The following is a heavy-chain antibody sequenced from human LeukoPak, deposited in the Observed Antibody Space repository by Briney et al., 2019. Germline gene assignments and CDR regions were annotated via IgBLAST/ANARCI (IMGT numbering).Heavy chain of an antibody. D-gene: IGHD3-10*01. V-gene: IGHV1-18*01. CDR3: ARDNYYYGSGTIDY. Sequence: ASVKVSCKASGYTLTSYGTSWVRQAPGQGLEWMGWISAYNGNTNYAQKLQGRVTMTTDTSISTGYMELSRLRSDDTAVYYCARDNYYYGSGTIDYWGQGTLVTVSS. J-gene: IGHJ4*02. CDR1: GYTLTSYG. CDR2: ISAYNGNT.